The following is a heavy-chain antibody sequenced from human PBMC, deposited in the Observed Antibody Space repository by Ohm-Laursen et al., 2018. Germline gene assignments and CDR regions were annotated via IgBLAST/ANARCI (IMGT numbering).Heavy chain of an antibody. D-gene: IGHD1-26*01. Sequence: TLSLTCTVSGGSISSITYSWGWIRQPPGKGLEWIGNIYYNGNTYQNPSLRSRVTLSVDTPKNQFSLNLTSVTAADTAVYYCARWMSGTRRGWFAPWGQGTLVTVSS. V-gene: IGHV4-39*01. CDR2: IYYNGNT. CDR3: ARWMSGTRRGWFAP. CDR1: GGSISSITYS. J-gene: IGHJ5*02.